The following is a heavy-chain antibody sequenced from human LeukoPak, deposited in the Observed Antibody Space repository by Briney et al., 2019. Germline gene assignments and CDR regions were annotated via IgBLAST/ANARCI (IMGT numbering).Heavy chain of an antibody. CDR1: GFTFSSYV. V-gene: IGHV3-23*01. D-gene: IGHD3-22*01. J-gene: IGHJ4*02. CDR2: ISGSGGST. Sequence: GGSLRLSCAASGFTFSSYVMSWVRQAPGKGLEWVSAISGSGGSTYYADSVKGRFTISRDNPKNTLYLQMNSLRAEDTAVYYCAKQPAPYYYDTFNGFDYWGQGTLVTVSS. CDR3: AKQPAPYYYDTFNGFDY.